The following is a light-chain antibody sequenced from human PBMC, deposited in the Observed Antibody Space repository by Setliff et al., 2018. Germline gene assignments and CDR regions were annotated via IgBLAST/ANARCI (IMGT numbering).Light chain of an antibody. V-gene: IGLV2-14*01. CDR1: SSDVGRYDY. J-gene: IGLJ2*01. CDR3: SSYSRTTTLVI. CDR2: DVT. Sequence: QSVLTQPASVSGSPGQSITISCSGTSSDVGRYDYVSWYQRHPGKAPKLMIYDVTNRPSGVSSRFSGSKSGNTASLTISGLQAEDEADYYCSSYSRTTTLVIFGGGTKVTVL.